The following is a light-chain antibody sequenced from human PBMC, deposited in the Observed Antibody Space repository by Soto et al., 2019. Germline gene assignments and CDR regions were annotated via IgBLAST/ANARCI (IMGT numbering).Light chain of an antibody. CDR3: CSYAGSGL. CDR1: SSDVGNYNL. J-gene: IGLJ2*01. V-gene: IGLV2-23*01. CDR2: EGN. Sequence: QSALTQPASVSGSPGQSITISCTGTSSDVGNYNLVSWYQQHPGKVPKLILYEGNKRPSGVSNRFSGSKSGNTASLTISGLQAEDEADYYCCSYAGSGLFGGGTKVTVL.